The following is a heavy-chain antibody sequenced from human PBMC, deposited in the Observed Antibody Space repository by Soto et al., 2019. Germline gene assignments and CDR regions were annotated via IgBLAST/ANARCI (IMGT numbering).Heavy chain of an antibody. CDR1: GDTFTDYY. CDR2: IRPTGDLA. CDR3: ARDRPTTWFRTGVDV. Sequence: GASVKVSCKASGDTFTDYYIHWVRQAPGQGPEWMGVIRPTGDLANYAQKFQGRVTVTRDTSTSTVYMELRSLRSEDTAVYYCARDRPTTWFRTGVDVWGQGTTVTVSS. D-gene: IGHD3-9*01. J-gene: IGHJ6*02. V-gene: IGHV1-46*01.